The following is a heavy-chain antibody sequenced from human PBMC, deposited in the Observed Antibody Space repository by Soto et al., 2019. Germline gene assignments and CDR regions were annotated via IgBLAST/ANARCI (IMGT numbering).Heavy chain of an antibody. V-gene: IGHV1-69*13. D-gene: IGHD3-9*01. J-gene: IGHJ6*02. CDR3: ARAYYDINFLNSYYYYGMDV. CDR2: IIPIFGTA. Sequence: SVKVSCKASGGTFSSYAISWVRQAPGQGLEWVGGIIPIFGTANYAQKFQGRVTITADESTSTAYMELSSLRSEDTAVYYCARAYYDINFLNSYYYYGMDVWGQGTTVTVSS. CDR1: GGTFSSYA.